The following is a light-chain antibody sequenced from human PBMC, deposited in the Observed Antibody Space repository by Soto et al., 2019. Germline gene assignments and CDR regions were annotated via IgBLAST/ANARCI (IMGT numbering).Light chain of an antibody. V-gene: IGKV1-5*03. CDR2: KAS. CDR1: RSISGG. CDR3: QQYNSYLYT. Sequence: DIQMTRLPSPRLPLVEAKFPSICRPVRSISGGLACYQQKPGKAPKLLIYKASSLESGVPSRFSGSGSGTEFTLTITSLQPDDFATYYCQQYNSYLYTFGQGTNLEIK. J-gene: IGKJ2*01.